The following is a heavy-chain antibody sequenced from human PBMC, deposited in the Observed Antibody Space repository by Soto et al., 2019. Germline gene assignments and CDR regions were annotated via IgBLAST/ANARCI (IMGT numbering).Heavy chain of an antibody. CDR2: FDPEDGET. V-gene: IGHV1-24*01. J-gene: IGHJ6*02. D-gene: IGHD3-3*01. CDR1: GYTLTELS. CDR3: ATYDFWSGYPPEHYYYGMDV. Sequence: EASVKVSCKVSGYTLTELSMHWVRQAPGKGLEWMGGFDPEDGETIYAQKFQGRVTMTEDTSTDTAYMELSSLRSEDTAVYYCATYDFWSGYPPEHYYYGMDVWGQGTTVTVSS.